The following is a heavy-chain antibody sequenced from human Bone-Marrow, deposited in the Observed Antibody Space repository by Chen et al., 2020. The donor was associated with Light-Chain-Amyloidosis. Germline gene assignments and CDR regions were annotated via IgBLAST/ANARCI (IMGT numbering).Heavy chain of an antibody. CDR3: ARRRDGYNFDY. Sequence: EVQLEQSGPEVKKPGESLKISCKGSGYTFPNYWIGWVRQMPGKGLEWMGGIYPDDSDARYSPSFEGQFTISADKSITTAYLQWRSLKASDTAMYYCARRRDGYNFDYWGQGTLVTVSS. CDR1: GYTFPNYW. CDR2: IYPDDSDA. D-gene: IGHD5-12*01. V-gene: IGHV5-51*01. J-gene: IGHJ4*02.